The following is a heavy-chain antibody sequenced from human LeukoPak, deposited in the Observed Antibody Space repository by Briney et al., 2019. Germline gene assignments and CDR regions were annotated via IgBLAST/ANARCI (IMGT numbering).Heavy chain of an antibody. CDR1: GFTFSSYS. CDR3: ARDRLWFGELFAFDI. J-gene: IGHJ3*02. V-gene: IGHV3-48*02. CDR2: ISSSSSTI. D-gene: IGHD3-10*01. Sequence: PGGSLRLSCAASGFTFSSYSMNWVRQAPGKGLEWVSYISSSSSTIYYADSVKGRFTISRDNAKNSLYLQMNSLRDEDTAVYYCARDRLWFGELFAFDIWGQGTMVTVSS.